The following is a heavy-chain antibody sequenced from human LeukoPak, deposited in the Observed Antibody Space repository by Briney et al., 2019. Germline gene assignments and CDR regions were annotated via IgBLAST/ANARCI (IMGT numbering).Heavy chain of an antibody. CDR2: IYYSGST. J-gene: IGHJ2*01. V-gene: IGHV4-39*01. Sequence: SETLSLTCTVSGGSISSSTYYWGWIRQPPGKGLEWIANIYYSGSTYYNPSPKSRVTISVDTSKNQFSLKLSSVTAADTAVYYCARWVDLWGRGTLVTVSS. CDR1: GGSISSSTYY. CDR3: ARWVDL.